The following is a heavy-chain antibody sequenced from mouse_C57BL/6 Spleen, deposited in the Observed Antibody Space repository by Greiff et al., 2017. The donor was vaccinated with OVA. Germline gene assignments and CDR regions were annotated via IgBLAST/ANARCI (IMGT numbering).Heavy chain of an antibody. Sequence: VQLQQSGAELVRPGASVTLSCKASGYTFTDYEMHWVKQTPVHGLEWIGAIDPETGGTAYNQKFKGKAILTADKSSSTAYMEVRSLTSEDSAVYYCTRFYGNYWYFDVWGTGTTVTVSS. CDR3: TRFYGNYWYFDV. J-gene: IGHJ1*03. CDR2: IDPETGGT. D-gene: IGHD2-1*01. V-gene: IGHV1-15*01. CDR1: GYTFTDYE.